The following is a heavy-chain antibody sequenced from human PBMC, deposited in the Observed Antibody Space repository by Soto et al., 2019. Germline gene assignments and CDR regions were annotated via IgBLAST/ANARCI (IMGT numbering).Heavy chain of an antibody. CDR2: ISYDGSNK. CDR1: GFTFSSYA. Sequence: QVQLVESGGGVVQPGRSLRLSCAASGFTFSSYAMHWVRQAPGKGLEWVAVISYDGSNKYYADSVKGRFTISRDNSKNTLYLQMNSLRAEDTAVSYCARETTVTSVFDYWGQGTLVTVSS. V-gene: IGHV3-30-3*01. J-gene: IGHJ4*02. CDR3: ARETTVTSVFDY. D-gene: IGHD4-17*01.